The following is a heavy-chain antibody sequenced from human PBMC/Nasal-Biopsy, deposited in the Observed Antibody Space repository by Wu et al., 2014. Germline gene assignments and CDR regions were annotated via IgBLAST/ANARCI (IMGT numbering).Heavy chain of an antibody. D-gene: IGHD3-10*01. CDR3: AKDRVTYYYLDTFDV. V-gene: IGHV3-30*18. J-gene: IGHJ4*02. Sequence: SGFSGFTFSSYGMHWVRQAPGKGLEWLASISYDGSKKYYEDSVKGRFTISRDNSKNTLYLEVDSLRREDTAVYYCAKDRVTYYYLDTFDVWGQGTLVTVSS. CDR1: GFTFSSYG. CDR2: ISYDGSKK.